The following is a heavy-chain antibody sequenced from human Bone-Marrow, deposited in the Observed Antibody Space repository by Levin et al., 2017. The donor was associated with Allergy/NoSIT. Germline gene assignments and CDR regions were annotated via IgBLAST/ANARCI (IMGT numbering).Heavy chain of an antibody. J-gene: IGHJ4*02. CDR3: AAGYCTNGVCYLNFDY. V-gene: IGHV3-23*01. Sequence: GESLKISCAASGFTFSSYAMSWVRQAPGKGLEWVSAISGSGGSTYYADSVKGRFTISRDNSKNTLYLQMNSLRAEDTAVYYCAAGYCTNGVCYLNFDYWGQGTLVTVSS. CDR1: GFTFSSYA. D-gene: IGHD2-8*01. CDR2: ISGSGGST.